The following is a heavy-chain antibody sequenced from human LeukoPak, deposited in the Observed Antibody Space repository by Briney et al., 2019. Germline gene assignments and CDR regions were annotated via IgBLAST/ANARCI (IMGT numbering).Heavy chain of an antibody. CDR2: INHSGST. V-gene: IGHV4-34*01. J-gene: IGHJ5*02. CDR1: GGSFSGYY. CDR3: ARGLPREKGWFDP. Sequence: SETLSLTCAVYGGSFSGYYWSWIRQPPGKGLEWIGEINHSGSTNYNPSLKSRVTISVDTSKNQFSLKLSPVTAADTAVYYCARGLPREKGWFDPWGQGTLVTVSS.